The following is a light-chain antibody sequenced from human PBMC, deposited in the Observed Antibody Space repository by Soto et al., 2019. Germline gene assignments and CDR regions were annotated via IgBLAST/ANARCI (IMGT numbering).Light chain of an antibody. CDR3: GADHGSGSNFVVV. CDR1: SGYSNYK. J-gene: IGLJ2*01. V-gene: IGLV9-49*01. CDR2: VGTGGIVG. Sequence: QSVLTQPPSASASLGASVTLTCTLSSGYSNYKVDWYQQRPGKGPRFVMRVGTGGIVGSKGDGIPDRFSVLCSGLNRYLTIKNIQEEDESDYHCGADHGSGSNFVVVFGGGTKLTVL.